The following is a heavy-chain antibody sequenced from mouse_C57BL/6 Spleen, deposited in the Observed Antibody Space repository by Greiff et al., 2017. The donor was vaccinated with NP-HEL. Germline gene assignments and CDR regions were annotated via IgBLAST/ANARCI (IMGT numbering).Heavy chain of an antibody. V-gene: IGHV5-6*02. CDR2: ISSGGSYT. D-gene: IGHD3-1*01. Sequence: DVMLVESGGDLVKPGGSLKLSCAASGFTFSSYGMSWVRQTPDKRLEWVATISSGGSYTYYPDSVKGRFTISRDNAKNTLYLQMSRLKSEDTAMYYCARHPSGYFDYWGQGTTLTVSS. CDR1: GFTFSSYG. CDR3: ARHPSGYFDY. J-gene: IGHJ2*01.